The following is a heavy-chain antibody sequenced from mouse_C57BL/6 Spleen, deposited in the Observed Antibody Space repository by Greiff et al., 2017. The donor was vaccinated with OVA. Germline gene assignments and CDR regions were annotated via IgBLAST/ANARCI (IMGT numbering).Heavy chain of an antibody. Sequence: VQVVESGPELVKPGASVKISCKASGYAFSSSWMNWVKQRPGKGLEWIGRIYPGDGDTNYNGKFKGKATLTADKSSSTAYMQLSSLTSEDSAVSFCARFGGLRQAYYFDYWGQGTTLTVSS. CDR3: ARFGGLRQAYYFDY. CDR1: GYAFSSSW. V-gene: IGHV1-82*01. J-gene: IGHJ2*01. D-gene: IGHD2-4*01. CDR2: IYPGDGDT.